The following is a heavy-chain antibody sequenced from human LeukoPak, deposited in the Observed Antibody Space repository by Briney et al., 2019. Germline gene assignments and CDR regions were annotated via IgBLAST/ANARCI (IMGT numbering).Heavy chain of an antibody. V-gene: IGHV3-74*01. Sequence: PGGSLRLSCAASGFTFSSYWMHWVRQAPGKGLVWVSRINSDGSSTTYADSVKGRFTISRDNAKNSLYLQMNSLRAEDTAVYYCARDLPMGTIFGVVINAFDIWGQGTMVTVSS. CDR2: INSDGSST. J-gene: IGHJ3*02. D-gene: IGHD3-3*01. CDR1: GFTFSSYW. CDR3: ARDLPMGTIFGVVINAFDI.